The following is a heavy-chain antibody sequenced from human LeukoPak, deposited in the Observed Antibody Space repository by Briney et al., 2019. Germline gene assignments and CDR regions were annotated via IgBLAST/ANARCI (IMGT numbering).Heavy chain of an antibody. D-gene: IGHD1-1*01. CDR3: ARDRSDNWGLFDY. Sequence: SETLSLTCAVSGGSISSSPYYWGWIRQPPGKGLKWIGSIYYSGNTYHNPSLKSRVTISVDTSKNQFSLKLSSLTAADTAVYYCARDRSDNWGLFDYWGQGTLVTVSS. CDR1: GGSISSSPYY. V-gene: IGHV4-39*07. CDR2: IYYSGNT. J-gene: IGHJ4*02.